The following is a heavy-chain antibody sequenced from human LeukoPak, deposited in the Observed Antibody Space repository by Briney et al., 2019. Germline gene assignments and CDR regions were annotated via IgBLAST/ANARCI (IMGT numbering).Heavy chain of an antibody. CDR2: VSGDGRST. V-gene: IGHV3-23*01. D-gene: IGHD6-19*01. CDR1: GFTFSNYI. Sequence: GSLRLSCAASGFTFSNYIMSWVRLAPGEGLEWVSSVSGDGRSTYYTQSVEGRFTVSRDNSKNTLYLQMNSLRAEDTAVYYCARVGFSGWDYFDYWGQGTLVTVSS. CDR3: ARVGFSGWDYFDY. J-gene: IGHJ4*02.